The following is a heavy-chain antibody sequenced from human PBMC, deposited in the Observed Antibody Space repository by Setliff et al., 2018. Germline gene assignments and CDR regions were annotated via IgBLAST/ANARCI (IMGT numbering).Heavy chain of an antibody. CDR2: IYHSGST. J-gene: IGHJ5*02. V-gene: IGHV4-4*07. Sequence: SSETLSLTCTVSGGSISNYYWSWIRQPAGKGLEWIGRIYHSGSTYYNPSLKSRVTISVDTSKNQFSLKLSSVTAADTAVYYCARVLPGRFDPWGQGTLVTSPQ. CDR1: GGSISNYY. CDR3: ARVLPGRFDP.